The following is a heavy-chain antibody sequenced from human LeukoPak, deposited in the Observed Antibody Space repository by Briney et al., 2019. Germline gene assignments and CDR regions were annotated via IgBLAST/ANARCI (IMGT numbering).Heavy chain of an antibody. CDR3: ARDLVTVTKAFDI. Sequence: PSETLSLTCAVSGDSFTSHYWTWIRQPPRRGLEWIGYISYIETTNYNPSPKSRVTISIDTSKTQFSLKLCSVTTAYTAVYYCARDLVTVTKAFDIWGLGTMVSVSS. CDR2: ISYIETT. D-gene: IGHD4-17*01. J-gene: IGHJ3*02. V-gene: IGHV4-59*11. CDR1: GDSFTSHY.